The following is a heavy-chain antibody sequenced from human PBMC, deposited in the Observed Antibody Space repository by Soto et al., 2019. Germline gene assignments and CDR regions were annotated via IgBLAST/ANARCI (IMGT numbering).Heavy chain of an antibody. V-gene: IGHV4-34*01. D-gene: IGHD1-7*01. CDR2: INHSGST. J-gene: IGHJ6*02. Sequence: SETLSLTCAVYGGSFSGYYWSWIRQPPGKGLEWIGEINHSGSTNYNPSLKSRVTISVDTSKNQFSLKLSSVTAADTAVYYCARGGELELPVYYYCGMDVWGQGTTVTVSS. CDR3: ARGGELELPVYYYCGMDV. CDR1: GGSFSGYY.